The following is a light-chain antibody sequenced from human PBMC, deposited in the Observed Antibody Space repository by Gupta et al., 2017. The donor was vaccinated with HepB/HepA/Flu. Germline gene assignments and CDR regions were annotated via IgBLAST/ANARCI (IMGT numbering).Light chain of an antibody. Sequence: EIVLTQSPATLSLSPGERATFSCRASQSVSSYLAWYQQKPGQAPRLLIYDASNRATGIPARFSGSGSGTDFTLTISSLEPEDFAVYYCQQRSNWPLQLTFGGGTKVEIK. CDR2: DAS. CDR3: QQRSNWPLQLT. J-gene: IGKJ4*01. CDR1: QSVSSY. V-gene: IGKV3-11*01.